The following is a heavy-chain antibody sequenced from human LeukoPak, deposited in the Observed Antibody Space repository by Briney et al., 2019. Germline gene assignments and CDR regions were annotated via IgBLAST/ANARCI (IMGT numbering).Heavy chain of an antibody. Sequence: PGGSLRLSCAASGFTFSSYAMSWVRQAPGKGLEWVSAISGSGGSTYYADSVKGRITISRDNSKNTLYLQMNGLRAEDTAVYYCAKDRGYCSSTSCYQNYYYYYGMDVWGQGTLVTVSS. V-gene: IGHV3-23*01. CDR3: AKDRGYCSSTSCYQNYYYYYGMDV. D-gene: IGHD2-2*01. CDR2: ISGSGGST. J-gene: IGHJ6*02. CDR1: GFTFSSYA.